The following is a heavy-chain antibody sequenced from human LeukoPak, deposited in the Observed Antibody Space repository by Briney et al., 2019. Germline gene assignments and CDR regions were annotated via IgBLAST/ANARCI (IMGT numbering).Heavy chain of an antibody. CDR1: GYSFTSYW. Sequence: GESLKISCNGSGYSFTSYWIGWVRQMPGKGLEWMGIIYPGDSDTRYSPSFQGQVTISADKSISTAYLQWSSLKASDTAMYYCARFTHSYSSGWYAYYYGMDVWGQGTTVTVSS. V-gene: IGHV5-51*01. CDR2: IYPGDSDT. CDR3: ARFTHSYSSGWYAYYYGMDV. J-gene: IGHJ6*02. D-gene: IGHD6-19*01.